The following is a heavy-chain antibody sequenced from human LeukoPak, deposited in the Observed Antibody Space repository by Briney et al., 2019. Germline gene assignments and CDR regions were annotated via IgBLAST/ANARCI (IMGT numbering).Heavy chain of an antibody. J-gene: IGHJ4*02. CDR2: IYYSGIN. CDR1: GGSICSTGYY. CDR3: ARDDILTGSFYF. D-gene: IGHD3-9*01. Sequence: SETLSLTCTVSGGSICSTGYYWDWLRQPPGRGLEWIGNIYYSGINYYNPSLRSRVTISVDTSTNQFSLKVRSVTAADAAVYYCARDDILTGSFYFWGQGTLVTVSS. V-gene: IGHV4-39*02.